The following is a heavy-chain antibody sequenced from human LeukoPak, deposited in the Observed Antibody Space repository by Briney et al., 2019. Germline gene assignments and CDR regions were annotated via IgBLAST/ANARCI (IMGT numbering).Heavy chain of an antibody. CDR2: INHSGST. V-gene: IGHV4-34*01. J-gene: IGHJ4*02. CDR3: ARDAHIDYYDSSAYYYVGPYYFDY. CDR1: GGSFSGYY. Sequence: SETLSLTCAVYGGSFSGYYWSWIRQPPGKGLEWIGEINHSGSTNYNPSLKSRVTISVDTSKNQFSLKLSSVTAADTAVYYCARDAHIDYYDSSAYYYVGPYYFDYWGQGTLVTVSS. D-gene: IGHD3-22*01.